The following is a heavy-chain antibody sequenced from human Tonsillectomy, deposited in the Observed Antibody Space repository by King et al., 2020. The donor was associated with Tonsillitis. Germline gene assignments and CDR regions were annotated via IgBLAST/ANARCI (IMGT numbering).Heavy chain of an antibody. CDR3: STQNDG. Sequence: VQLVESGGGLVQPGGSLKLSCAASGFTFSASVMHWVRQASGKGLEWVGRIRTKPNNYATAYAASVKGRFTISRDDSKNTAYLQMNNLKTEDTAVYYCSTQNDGWGRGTLVTVSS. V-gene: IGHV3-73*02. CDR1: GFTFSASV. J-gene: IGHJ4*02. CDR2: IRTKPNNYAT.